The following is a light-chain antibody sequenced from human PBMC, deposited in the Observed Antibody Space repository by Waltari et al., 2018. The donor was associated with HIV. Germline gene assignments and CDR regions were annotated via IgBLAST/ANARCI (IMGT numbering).Light chain of an antibody. V-gene: IGLV1-40*01. J-gene: IGLJ2*01. Sequence: QSVLTQPPSVSGAPGQRVTISCTGSSSNIGAGYDVHWYQQLPGTAPKLLIYGNSNRPSGFPDRFSGSKSGTSASLAITGLQAEDEADYYCQSYDSSLSPYVVFGGGTKLTVL. CDR1: SSNIGAGYD. CDR3: QSYDSSLSPYVV. CDR2: GNS.